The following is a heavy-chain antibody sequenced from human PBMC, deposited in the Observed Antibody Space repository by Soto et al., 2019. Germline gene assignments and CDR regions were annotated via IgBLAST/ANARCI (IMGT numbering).Heavy chain of an antibody. CDR3: ARDHKWDGMDV. Sequence: QLQLQESGSGLVKPSQTLVLTCTVSGDSISRDGFSWSWIRQPPGKGLEWIGYIYHSGATYYNPSLRSRVATSVDKSKNQFSLSLASVTAADTAVYYCARDHKWDGMDVWGQGTTVTVSS. J-gene: IGHJ6*02. V-gene: IGHV4-30-2*01. CDR2: IYHSGAT. D-gene: IGHD1-26*01. CDR1: GDSISRDGFS.